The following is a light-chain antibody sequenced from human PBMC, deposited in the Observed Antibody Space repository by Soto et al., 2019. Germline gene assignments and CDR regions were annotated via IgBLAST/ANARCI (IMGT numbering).Light chain of an antibody. CDR3: QQRSNWPIT. J-gene: IGKJ5*01. CDR2: GAS. Sequence: IHMTQSPSYLSASVGDRVTLTCRASETISHYLNWYQQKPGKAPKLLIYGASKLQSGVPSRFSASGSGTDFTLTISSLEPEDFALYYCQQRSNWPITFGQGTRLEIK. V-gene: IGKV1-39*01. CDR1: ETISHY.